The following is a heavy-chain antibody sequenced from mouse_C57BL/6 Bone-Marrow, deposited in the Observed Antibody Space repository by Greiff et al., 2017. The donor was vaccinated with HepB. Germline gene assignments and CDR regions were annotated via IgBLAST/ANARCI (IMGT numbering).Heavy chain of an antibody. CDR3: ARHANYYGSSYGYY. D-gene: IGHD1-1*01. CDR2: ISSGGSYT. J-gene: IGHJ4*01. V-gene: IGHV5-6*02. Sequence: EVMLVESGGDLVKPGGSLKLSCAASGFTFSSYGMSWVRQTPDKRLEWVATISSGGSYTYYPDSVKGRFTISRDNAKNTLYLQMSSLKSEDTAMYYCARHANYYGSSYGYYWGQGTSVTVSS. CDR1: GFTFSSYG.